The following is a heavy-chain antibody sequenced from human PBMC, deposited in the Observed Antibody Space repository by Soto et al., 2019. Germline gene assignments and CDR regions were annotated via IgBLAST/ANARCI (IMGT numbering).Heavy chain of an antibody. CDR3: AKGMSSTSCYHFDY. V-gene: IGHV3-23*01. D-gene: IGHD2-2*01. J-gene: IGHJ4*02. CDR2: ISGSGGST. CDR1: QFTFSSYA. Sequence: QLLESGGGLVQPGGSLRLSCAASQFTFSSYAMSWVRQAPGKGLEWVSAISGSGGSTYYADSVKGRFTISRDNSKNTLYLQMNSLRAEDTAVYYCAKGMSSTSCYHFDYWGQGTLVTVSS.